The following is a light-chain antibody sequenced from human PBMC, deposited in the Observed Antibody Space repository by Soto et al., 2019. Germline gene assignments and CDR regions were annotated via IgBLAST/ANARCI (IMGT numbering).Light chain of an antibody. V-gene: IGLV2-14*03. J-gene: IGLJ3*02. Sequence: QSALTQPASVSGSPGQSLTISCTGTSSDIGGYKFVSWYQQHPGKAPKVILYEVTNRPSGVSSRFSGAKSGNTASLTISGLQAEDEADYYCSSFSSSTTVLVFGGGTKLTVL. CDR1: SSDIGGYKF. CDR2: EVT. CDR3: SSFSSSTTVLV.